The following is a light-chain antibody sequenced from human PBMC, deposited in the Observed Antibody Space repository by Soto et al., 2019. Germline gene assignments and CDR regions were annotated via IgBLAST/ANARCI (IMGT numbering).Light chain of an antibody. Sequence: EIVMTQSPATLSVSPGDRATLSCRASQSVTSNLAWYQQKPGQDPRLLLYGASTRATAITARVRGSGSGTEFTLTISSLKSEDFAFYDCQHYNNWPPWTFGQGTKVEIK. CDR2: GAS. J-gene: IGKJ1*01. CDR3: QHYNNWPPWT. V-gene: IGKV3-15*01. CDR1: QSVTSN.